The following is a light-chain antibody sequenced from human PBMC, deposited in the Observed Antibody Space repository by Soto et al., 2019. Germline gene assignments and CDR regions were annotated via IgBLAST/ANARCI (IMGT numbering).Light chain of an antibody. J-gene: IGLJ1*01. CDR2: DVT. CDR1: LGSYAV. V-gene: IGLV2-23*02. Sequence: LTHPASVSGSPGHTITISLSCLGSYAVVSWYHLNLCKVPNLLIYDVTQRPSAVPDRFSGSKSANPASLTISGLQAEDAADYYCSLDAGRNTYVFGAGTKVTVL. CDR3: SLDAGRNTYV.